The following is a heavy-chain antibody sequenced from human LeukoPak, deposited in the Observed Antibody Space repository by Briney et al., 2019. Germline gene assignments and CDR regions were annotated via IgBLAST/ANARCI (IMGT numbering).Heavy chain of an antibody. CDR2: IYYSGST. D-gene: IGHD3-9*01. V-gene: IGHV4-59*01. CDR1: GGSISSYY. CDR3: ARAPRSDYDLLTGYDTGYPLGGDDAFDI. J-gene: IGHJ3*02. Sequence: SETLSLTCSVSGGSISSYYWSWIRQPPGKGLEWIGYIYYSGSTNYNPSLKSRVTISVDTSKNQFSLKLSSVTAADTAVYYCARAPRSDYDLLTGYDTGYPLGGDDAFDIWGQGTMVTVSS.